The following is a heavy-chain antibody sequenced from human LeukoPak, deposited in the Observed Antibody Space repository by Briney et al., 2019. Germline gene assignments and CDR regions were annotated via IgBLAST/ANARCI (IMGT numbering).Heavy chain of an antibody. CDR1: GYTFTSYY. CDR3: ARDQGGSGYYYGSGSYY. CDR2: INPSGGST. Sequence: ASVKVSCKASGYTFTSYYMHWVRQAPGQGLEWMGIINPSGGSTSYAQKFQGRVTMTRDTSTSTAYMELSSLRSEDTAVYYCARDQGGSGYYYGSGSYYWGQGTLVTVSS. J-gene: IGHJ4*02. V-gene: IGHV1-46*01. D-gene: IGHD3-10*01.